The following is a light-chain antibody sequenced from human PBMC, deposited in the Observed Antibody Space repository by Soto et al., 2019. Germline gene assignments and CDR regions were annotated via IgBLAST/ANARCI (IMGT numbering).Light chain of an antibody. J-gene: IGLJ3*02. V-gene: IGLV4-60*02. Sequence: QLVLTQSSSASASLGSSVKLTCTLSSGHSSYVIAWHQQQPGKAPRYLMKLERSGSYNKGSGVPDRFSVSSSGADRYLTISNLQFEDEADYYCETWDSNTRVFGGGTKVTVL. CDR2: LERSGSY. CDR1: SGHSSYV. CDR3: ETWDSNTRV.